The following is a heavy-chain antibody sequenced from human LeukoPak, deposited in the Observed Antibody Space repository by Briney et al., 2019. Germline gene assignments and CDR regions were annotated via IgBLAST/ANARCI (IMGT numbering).Heavy chain of an antibody. CDR2: IYTVGNT. D-gene: IGHD4-11*01. CDR1: GFTVSSNY. Sequence: GGSLRLSCAASGFTVSSNYMSWVRQAPGKGLEWVSVIYTVGNTYYTDSVKGRFSISRDNSDNTLFLQMTSLRVEDAAVYYCARGLSNTSFFDFWGRRT. V-gene: IGHV3-66*01. J-gene: IGHJ4*02. CDR3: ARGLSNTSFFDF.